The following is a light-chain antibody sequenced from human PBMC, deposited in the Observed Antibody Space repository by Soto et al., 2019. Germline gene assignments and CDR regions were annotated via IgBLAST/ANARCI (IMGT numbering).Light chain of an antibody. CDR1: QSVSSSS. Sequence: VLTQSPRTLSASPGERATLSCRASQSVSSSSLAWYQQKRGQAPRLLIHDASSRATGIPARFSGSGSGTDFTLTISILEPEDFAVYYCQQRSNWPTFGQGTRLEIK. V-gene: IGKV3D-20*02. CDR3: QQRSNWPT. CDR2: DAS. J-gene: IGKJ5*01.